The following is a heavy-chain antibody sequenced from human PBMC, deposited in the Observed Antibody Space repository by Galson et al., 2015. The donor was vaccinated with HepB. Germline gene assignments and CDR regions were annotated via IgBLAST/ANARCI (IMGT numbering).Heavy chain of an antibody. Sequence: SVKVSCKASGGILTTHAISWVRQAPGQGLEWMGGIIPIFGGARYAEKFQGRVTITADESTCTAYMDLASLRSEDTAMYYCATLGSCNNTDCREGWSYYYYMDVWGKGTTVTVSS. J-gene: IGHJ6*03. D-gene: IGHD2-2*01. CDR3: ATLGSCNNTDCREGWSYYYYMDV. CDR1: GGILTTHA. CDR2: IIPIFGGA. V-gene: IGHV1-69*13.